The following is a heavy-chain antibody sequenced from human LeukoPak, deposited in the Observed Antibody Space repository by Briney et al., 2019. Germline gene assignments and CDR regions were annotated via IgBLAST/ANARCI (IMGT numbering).Heavy chain of an antibody. Sequence: SVKDSCKASGGTFSSYAISWVRQAPGQGLEWMGRIIPILGIANYAQKFQGRVTITADKSTSTAYMELSSLRSEDTAVYYCARDGLRVAGTFDYWGQGTLVTVSS. CDR3: ARDGLRVAGTFDY. V-gene: IGHV1-69*04. J-gene: IGHJ4*02. CDR2: IIPILGIA. D-gene: IGHD6-19*01. CDR1: GGTFSSYA.